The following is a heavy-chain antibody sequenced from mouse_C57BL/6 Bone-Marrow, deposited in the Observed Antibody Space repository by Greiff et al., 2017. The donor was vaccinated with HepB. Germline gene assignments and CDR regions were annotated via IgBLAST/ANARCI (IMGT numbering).Heavy chain of an antibody. CDR1: GYTFTSYG. J-gene: IGHJ2*01. D-gene: IGHD2-4*01. CDR2: IYPRSGNT. V-gene: IGHV1-81*01. Sequence: VQLVESGAELARPGASVKLSCKASGYTFTSYGISWVKQRPGQGLEWIGEIYPRSGNTYYNEKFKGKATLTADKSSSTAYMELRSLTSEDSAVYFCARGGLRQNFDYWGQGTTLTVSS. CDR3: ARGGLRQNFDY.